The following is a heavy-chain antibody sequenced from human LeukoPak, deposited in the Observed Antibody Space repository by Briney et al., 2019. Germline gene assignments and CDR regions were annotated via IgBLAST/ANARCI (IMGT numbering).Heavy chain of an antibody. Sequence: PSETLSLTCAVYGGSFSGYYMSWVRQAPGKGLQWVSVIYVDGSTYYADSVKGRITISRDNSRNTLYLQMNSLRAEDTAVYYCARDLATRQRTGLYDSWGQGALVTVSS. CDR2: IYVDGST. V-gene: IGHV3-66*01. CDR1: GGSFSGYY. D-gene: IGHD3-16*02. CDR3: ARDLATRQRTGLYDS. J-gene: IGHJ4*02.